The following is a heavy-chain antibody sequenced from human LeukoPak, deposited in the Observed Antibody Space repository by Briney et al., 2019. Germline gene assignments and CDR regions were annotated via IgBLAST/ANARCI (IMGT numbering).Heavy chain of an antibody. CDR1: GFTFDDYG. CDR3: ARDSELEGVAGTFDY. J-gene: IGHJ4*02. CDR2: INWNGGST. Sequence: PGGSLRLSCAASGFTFDDYGMSWVRQAPGKGLEWVAGINWNGGSTGYADSVKGRFTISRDNAKSSLYLQMDSLRAEDTALYYCARDSELEGVAGTFDYWGQGTLVTVSS. V-gene: IGHV3-20*04. D-gene: IGHD6-19*01.